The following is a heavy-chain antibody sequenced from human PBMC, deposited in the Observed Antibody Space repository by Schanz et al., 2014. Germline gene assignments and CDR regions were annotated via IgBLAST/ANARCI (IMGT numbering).Heavy chain of an antibody. CDR2: IIPILGIA. D-gene: IGHD4-17*01. CDR3: ARGYGDSPTDF. Sequence: QVQLVQSGAEVKKPGSSMKVSCKASGGTSSTYPINWLRQAPGQGLEWMGRIIPILGIANYAQKFQGRVTITADRSTSTAYMELSSLRSEDTAVYYCARGYGDSPTDFWGQGTLVTVSS. V-gene: IGHV1-69*02. J-gene: IGHJ4*02. CDR1: GGTSSTYP.